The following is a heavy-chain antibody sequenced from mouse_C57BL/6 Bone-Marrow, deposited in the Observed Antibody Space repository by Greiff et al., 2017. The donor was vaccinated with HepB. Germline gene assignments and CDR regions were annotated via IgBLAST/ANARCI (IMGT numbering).Heavy chain of an antibody. CDR3: TRRNYGSSWFAY. J-gene: IGHJ3*01. CDR1: GYTFTDYE. D-gene: IGHD1-1*01. CDR2: IDPETGGT. V-gene: IGHV1-15*01. Sequence: QVQLQQSGAELVRPGASVTLSCKASGYTFTDYEMHWVKQTPVHGLEWIGAIDPETGGTAYNQKFKGQAILTADKSSSTAYMELRSLTSEDSAVYYCTRRNYGSSWFAYWGQGTLVTVSA.